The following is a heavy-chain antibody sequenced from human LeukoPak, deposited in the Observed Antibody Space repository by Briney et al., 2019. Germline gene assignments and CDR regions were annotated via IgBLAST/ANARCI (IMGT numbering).Heavy chain of an antibody. J-gene: IGHJ4*02. D-gene: IGHD6-13*01. Sequence: GASVKVSCKASGYTFSSYYMHWVRQAPGQGLEWMGVINPSGGTTTYAQKFQGRVTMTRDTSTSTVYMEVSSLRSEDTAVYYCARDVGYSSSQPPRAVFDYWGQGTLVTVSS. V-gene: IGHV1-46*01. CDR2: INPSGGTT. CDR3: ARDVGYSSSQPPRAVFDY. CDR1: GYTFSSYY.